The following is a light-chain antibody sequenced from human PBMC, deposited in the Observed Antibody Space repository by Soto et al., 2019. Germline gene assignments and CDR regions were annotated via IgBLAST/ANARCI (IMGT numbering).Light chain of an antibody. Sequence: QSALTQPASVSGSPGQSITISCTGTSSTVGGFNVVSCYQQHPGKAPKVIIYEGIKRPSGGSNRFSGSNSGSTASLTISGLQAEDEADYYCCSYVGATTYVFGTGTKVTVL. CDR2: EGI. V-gene: IGLV2-23*01. CDR1: SSTVGGFNV. J-gene: IGLJ1*01. CDR3: CSYVGATTYV.